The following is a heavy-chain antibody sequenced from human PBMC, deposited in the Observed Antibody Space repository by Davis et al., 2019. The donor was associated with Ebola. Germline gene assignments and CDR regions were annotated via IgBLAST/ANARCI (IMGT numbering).Heavy chain of an antibody. CDR3: AREGDCSSTSCYAPDAFDI. CDR2: INPNSGGT. J-gene: IGHJ3*02. CDR1: GYTFTGYY. D-gene: IGHD2-2*01. Sequence: ASVKVSCKASGYTFTGYYMHWVRQAPGQGLEWMGWINPNSGGTNYAQKFQGRVTMTRDTSISTAYMELSRLRSDDTAVYYCAREGDCSSTSCYAPDAFDIWGQGTMVTVSS. V-gene: IGHV1-2*02.